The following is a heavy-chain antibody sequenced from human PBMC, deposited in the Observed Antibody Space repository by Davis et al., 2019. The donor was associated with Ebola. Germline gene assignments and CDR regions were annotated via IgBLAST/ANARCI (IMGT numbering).Heavy chain of an antibody. CDR2: VYYSGST. V-gene: IGHV4-59*01. J-gene: IGHJ6*02. CDR3: ARGNYGDYIVLYYYNMDV. D-gene: IGHD4-17*01. Sequence: MPSETLSLTCTVSGGSITTNYWSWIRQPPGKGLEWIGHVYYSGSTHYNPSLRSPVTMSVDTSKNQFSLKLFSVTAADTAVYYCARGNYGDYIVLYYYNMDVWGQGTTVTASS. CDR1: GGSITTNY.